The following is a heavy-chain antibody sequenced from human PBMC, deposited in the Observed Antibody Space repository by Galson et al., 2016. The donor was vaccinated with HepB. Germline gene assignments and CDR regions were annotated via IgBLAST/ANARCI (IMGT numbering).Heavy chain of an antibody. CDR2: IYYNGAT. J-gene: IGHJ4*02. CDR3: ARGRASGVHGPYYFDF. CDR1: GDSVSSGTDF. Sequence: TLSLTCNVSGDSVSSGTDFWTWIRQHPGKGLEWIGHIYYNGATYYNPSLKSRVSMSLDASKNQFSLNLNSVTAADTAVYYCARGRASGVHGPYYFDFWGQGTLVTVSS. V-gene: IGHV4-31*03. D-gene: IGHD2-21*01.